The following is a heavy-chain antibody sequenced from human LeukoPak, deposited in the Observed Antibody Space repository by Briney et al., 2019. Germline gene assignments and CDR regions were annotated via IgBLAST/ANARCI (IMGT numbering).Heavy chain of an antibody. D-gene: IGHD3-22*01. CDR3: ARDRDSSGYLDAFDI. Sequence: GGSLRLSCAASGFTFSSYAMHWVRQAPGKELEWVAVISYDGSNKYYADSVKSRFTISRDNSKDTLYLQMNSLRAEDTAVYYCARDRDSSGYLDAFDIWGQGTMVTVSS. V-gene: IGHV3-30-3*01. CDR1: GFTFSSYA. J-gene: IGHJ3*02. CDR2: ISYDGSNK.